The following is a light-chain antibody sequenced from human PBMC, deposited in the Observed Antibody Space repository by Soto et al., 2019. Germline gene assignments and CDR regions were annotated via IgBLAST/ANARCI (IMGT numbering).Light chain of an antibody. Sequence: QSVLTQPASVSGSPGQSITISCTGTNSDAGVYDYVSWYQLHPGKAPKLMVFEVNNRPSGVSYRFSGSKSGNTASLTISGLQAEDKADYFCSSYSISTAYLFGTGTKVTVL. CDR1: NSDAGVYDY. CDR2: EVN. CDR3: SSYSISTAYL. J-gene: IGLJ1*01. V-gene: IGLV2-14*01.